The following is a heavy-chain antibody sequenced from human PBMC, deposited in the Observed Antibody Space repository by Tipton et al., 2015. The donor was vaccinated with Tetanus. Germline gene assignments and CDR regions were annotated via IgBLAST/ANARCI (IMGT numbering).Heavy chain of an antibody. CDR1: GDSVSSNSAA. D-gene: IGHD2-8*01. CDR3: ARGLGSMLAPGGSIDS. V-gene: IGHV6-1*01. J-gene: IGHJ5*01. CDR2: TYYRSKWYN. Sequence: GLVKPSQTLSLTCAISGDSVSSNSAAWNWIRQSPSRGLEWLGRTYYRSKWYNDYAVSVKSRITINPDTSKNQFSLQLNSVTPEDTAVYYCARGLGSMLAPGGSIDSWGQGTLVTVSS.